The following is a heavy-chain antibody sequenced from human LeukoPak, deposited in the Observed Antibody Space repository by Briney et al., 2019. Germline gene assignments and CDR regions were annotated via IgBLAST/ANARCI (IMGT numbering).Heavy chain of an antibody. J-gene: IGHJ4*02. CDR1: GGSFSGYY. Sequence: SETLSLTCAVYGGSFSGYYWSWIRQPPGKGLEWIGEINHSGSTNYNPSLKSRVTISVDTSKNQFSLKLSSATAADTAVYYCARIVVPAAIRDYWGQGTLVTVSS. CDR2: INHSGST. CDR3: ARIVVPAAIRDY. V-gene: IGHV4-34*01. D-gene: IGHD2-2*01.